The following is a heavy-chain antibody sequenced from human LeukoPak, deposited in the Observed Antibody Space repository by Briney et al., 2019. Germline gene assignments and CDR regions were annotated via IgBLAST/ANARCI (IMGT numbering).Heavy chain of an antibody. CDR2: ISYSDDST. V-gene: IGHV3-23*01. Sequence: GGSLRLSCATSGFTFNNYAMSWVRQAPGKGLEWVSSISYSDDSTYYADSVKGRFTISRDNSKNTLYLQSNSLRAEDTAVYYCAKRAITSTILYYDHWGQGTLLTVSS. CDR3: AKRAITSTILYYDH. J-gene: IGHJ4*02. D-gene: IGHD1-26*01. CDR1: GFTFNNYA.